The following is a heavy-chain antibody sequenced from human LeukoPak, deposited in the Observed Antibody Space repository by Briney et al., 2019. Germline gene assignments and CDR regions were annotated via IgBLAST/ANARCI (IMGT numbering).Heavy chain of an antibody. Sequence: SETLSLTCTVSGGSVSSGSYYWSWIRQPPGKGLEWIGYIYYSGSTNYNPSLKSRVTISVDTSKNQFSLKLSSVSAADTAVYYCARKGDDLLSFSKPYYYYGMDVWGQGTTVTVSS. CDR3: ARKGDDLLSFSKPYYYYGMDV. J-gene: IGHJ6*02. CDR1: GGSVSSGSYY. D-gene: IGHD2/OR15-2a*01. V-gene: IGHV4-61*01. CDR2: IYYSGST.